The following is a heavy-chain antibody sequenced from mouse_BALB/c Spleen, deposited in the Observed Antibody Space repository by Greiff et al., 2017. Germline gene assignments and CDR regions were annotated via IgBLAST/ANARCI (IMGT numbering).Heavy chain of an antibody. J-gene: IGHJ3*01. CDR2: ISSGSSTI. CDR3: AKGGRFRFAY. Sequence: EVKLVESGGGLVQPGGSRKLSCAASGFTFSSFGMHWVRQAPEKGLEWVAYISSGSSTIYYADTVKGRFTISRDNPKNTLFLQMTSLRSEDTAMYYCAKGGRFRFAYWGQGTLVTVSA. CDR1: GFTFSSFG. V-gene: IGHV5-17*02.